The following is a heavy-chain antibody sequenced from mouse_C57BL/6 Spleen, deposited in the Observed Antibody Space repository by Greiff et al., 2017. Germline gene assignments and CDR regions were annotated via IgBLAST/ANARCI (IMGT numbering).Heavy chain of an antibody. D-gene: IGHD1-1*01. Sequence: EVKLEESGGGLVKPGGSLKLSCAASGFNFSSYAMSWVRQTPEKRLEWVATISDGGSYTYYPDNVKGRFTISRDNAKNNPYLQMSHLKSEDTAMYYCARERHYYGSSHYFDYWGQGTTLTVSS. CDR2: ISDGGSYT. CDR1: GFNFSSYA. J-gene: IGHJ2*01. CDR3: ARERHYYGSSHYFDY. V-gene: IGHV5-4*01.